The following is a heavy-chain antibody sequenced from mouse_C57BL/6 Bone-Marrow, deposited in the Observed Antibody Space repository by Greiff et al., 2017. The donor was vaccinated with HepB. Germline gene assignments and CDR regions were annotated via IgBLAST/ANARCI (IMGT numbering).Heavy chain of an antibody. J-gene: IGHJ4*01. CDR2: ISYDGSN. CDR1: GYSITSGYY. V-gene: IGHV3-6*01. CDR3: ARATTVGGYYYAMDY. Sequence: EVQLVESGPGLVKPSQSLSLTCSVTGYSITSGYYWNWIRQFPGNKLEWMGYISYDGSNNYNPSLKNRISITRDTSKNQFFLKLNSVTTEDTATYYCARATTVGGYYYAMDYWGQGTSVTVSS. D-gene: IGHD1-1*01.